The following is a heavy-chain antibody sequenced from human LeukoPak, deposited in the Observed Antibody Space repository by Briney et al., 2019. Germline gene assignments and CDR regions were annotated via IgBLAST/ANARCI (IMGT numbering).Heavy chain of an antibody. J-gene: IGHJ4*02. CDR1: GFTFTNYW. CDR2: IKQDEREK. V-gene: IGHV3-7*01. D-gene: IGHD1-1*01. Sequence: GGSLRLSCAASGFTFTNYWMSWVRQAPGKGLEWVANIKQDEREKFYVDSVKGRFTISGDNAKNSMYLQLNSLRAEDTAVYYCARDAWRDRYFDYWGQGILVTVSS. CDR3: ARDAWRDRYFDY.